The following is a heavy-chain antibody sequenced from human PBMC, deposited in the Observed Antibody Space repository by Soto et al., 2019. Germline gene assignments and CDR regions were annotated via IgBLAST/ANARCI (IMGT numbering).Heavy chain of an antibody. V-gene: IGHV1-18*01. D-gene: IGHD5-12*01. Sequence: ASVKVSCKASGYTFTSYGISWVRQAPGQGLEWMGWISAYNGNTNYAQKLQGRVTMTTDTSTSTAYMELRSLRSDDTAVYYCARDEGPRFDYCGMDVWGQGTTVTVSS. J-gene: IGHJ6*02. CDR1: GYTFTSYG. CDR3: ARDEGPRFDYCGMDV. CDR2: ISAYNGNT.